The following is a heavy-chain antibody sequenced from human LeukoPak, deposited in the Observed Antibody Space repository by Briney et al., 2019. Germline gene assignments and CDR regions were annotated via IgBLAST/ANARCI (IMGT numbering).Heavy chain of an antibody. CDR2: VSSSSNYI. CDR3: ARDTTYYYDSNGYYYFDY. J-gene: IGHJ4*02. D-gene: IGHD3-22*01. CDR1: GFTFSSYT. Sequence: PGGSLRLSCAASGFTFSSYTMNWVRQAPGKGLEWVSSVSSSSNYIYYADSVKGRFTISRDNAKNSLFLQMNSLRAEDTAAYYCARDTTYYYDSNGYYYFDYWGQGTLVTVSS. V-gene: IGHV3-21*01.